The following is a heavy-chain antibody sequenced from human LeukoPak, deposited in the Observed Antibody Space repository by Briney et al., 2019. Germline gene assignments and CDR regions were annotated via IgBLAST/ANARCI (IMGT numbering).Heavy chain of an antibody. V-gene: IGHV1-69*04. Sequence: ASVKVSCKASGGTFSSYAISWVRQAPGQGLEWMGRIIPILGIANNAQKFQGRVTITADKSTSTAYMELSSLRSEDTAVYYCASPGSSGYYIHYYAFDIWGQGTMVTVSS. D-gene: IGHD3-22*01. J-gene: IGHJ3*02. CDR1: GGTFSSYA. CDR3: ASPGSSGYYIHYYAFDI. CDR2: IIPILGIA.